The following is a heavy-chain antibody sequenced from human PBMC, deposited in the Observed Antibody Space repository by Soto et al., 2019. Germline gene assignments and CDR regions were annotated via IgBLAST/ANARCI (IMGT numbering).Heavy chain of an antibody. CDR1: GGSISIRSYY. CDR2: MYDSGAT. D-gene: IGHD3-3*01. V-gene: IGHV4-39*02. J-gene: IGHJ1*01. Sequence: QLQLQESGPGLVKPSETLSLTCSVSGGSISIRSYYCGWVRQPTGKGLEWIASMYDSGATYYNPSLKSRATISVDKSKNHFSLKLTSATAADAAVYYCARPDRFLEYFNHWGQGTLVTVSS. CDR3: ARPDRFLEYFNH.